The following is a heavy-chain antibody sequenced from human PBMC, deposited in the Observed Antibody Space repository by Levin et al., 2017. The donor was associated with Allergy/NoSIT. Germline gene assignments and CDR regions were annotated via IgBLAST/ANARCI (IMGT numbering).Heavy chain of an antibody. Sequence: SGPTLVKPTEALTLTCTVSGMSLSDGRMGVSWIRQPPGKALECLAHIFSDGEKFFNSSLRSRLTISQDTSKSLVVLTMNNMEPADTATYYCARMVRVMGSTWLYSGFDSWGQGTLVTVSS. CDR1: GMSLSDGRMG. J-gene: IGHJ4*02. V-gene: IGHV2-26*01. CDR3: ARMVRVMGSTWLYSGFDS. D-gene: IGHD3-10*01. CDR2: IFSDGEK.